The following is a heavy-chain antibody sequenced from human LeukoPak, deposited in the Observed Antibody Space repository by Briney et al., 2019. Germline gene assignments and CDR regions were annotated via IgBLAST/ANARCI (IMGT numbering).Heavy chain of an antibody. Sequence: GGSLRLSCAASGFTFSSYSMNWVRQAPGKGLEWVSSISSSSSYIYYADSVKGRFTISRDNSKNTLYLQMNSLRAEDTAVYYCAKDTETMTPDYWGQGTLVTVSS. CDR1: GFTFSSYS. V-gene: IGHV3-21*01. CDR2: ISSSSSYI. CDR3: AKDTETMTPDY. D-gene: IGHD3-3*01. J-gene: IGHJ4*02.